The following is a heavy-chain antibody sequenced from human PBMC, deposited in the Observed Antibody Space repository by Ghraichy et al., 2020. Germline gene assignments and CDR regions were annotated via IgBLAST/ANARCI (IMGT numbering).Heavy chain of an antibody. J-gene: IGHJ6*04. CDR3: AKALHYDFWSVYAYYALDV. D-gene: IGHD3-3*01. V-gene: IGHV3-23*01. CDR2: ISGGGDST. CDR1: GFTFSSYV. Sequence: GGSLRLSCAASGFTFSSYVMTWVRQAPGKGLEWVSGISGGGDSTLHADSVKGRFTISRDNSKYTLYLQMNSLTAEDTAVYYCAKALHYDFWSVYAYYALDVWGKGTTVTVSS.